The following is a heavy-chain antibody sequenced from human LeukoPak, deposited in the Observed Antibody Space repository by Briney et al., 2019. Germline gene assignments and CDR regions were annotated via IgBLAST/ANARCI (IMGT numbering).Heavy chain of an antibody. CDR1: GGTFTSYA. Sequence: SVKVSCKASGGTFTSYAISWVRQAPGQGLEWMGSIIPIFGTSHYAQKFQGRVTIIADESTSTAYMELSGLRSEDTAIYYCARDVCTDAVCHQTLHAFHFWGQGTMVTVSS. D-gene: IGHD2-8*01. V-gene: IGHV1-69*13. CDR2: IIPIFGTS. J-gene: IGHJ3*01. CDR3: ARDVCTDAVCHQTLHAFHF.